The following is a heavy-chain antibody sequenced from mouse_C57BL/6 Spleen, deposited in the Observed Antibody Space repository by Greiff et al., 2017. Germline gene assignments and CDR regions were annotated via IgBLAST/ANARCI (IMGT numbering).Heavy chain of an antibody. V-gene: IGHV1-80*01. Sequence: QVQLKESGAELVKPGASVKISCKASGYAFSSYWMNWVKQRPGKGLEWIGQIYPGDGDTNYNGKFKGKATLTADKSSSTAYMQLSSLTSEDSAVYFCARSKADGYPFDYWGQGTTLTVSS. D-gene: IGHD2-3*01. CDR2: IYPGDGDT. CDR3: ARSKADGYPFDY. J-gene: IGHJ2*01. CDR1: GYAFSSYW.